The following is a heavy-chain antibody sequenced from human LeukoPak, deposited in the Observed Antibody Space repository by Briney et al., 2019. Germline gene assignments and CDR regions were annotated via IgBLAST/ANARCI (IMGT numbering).Heavy chain of an antibody. CDR3: ARGPLSSGGAYVGDY. J-gene: IGHJ4*01. D-gene: IGHD3-22*01. CDR1: GFTFNNHW. V-gene: IGHV3-74*01. Sequence: GGSLRLSCAASGFTFNNHWMHWVRQVPGKGLEWVSRIDAGGSSTSYADSVKGRFSISRDNGKSTLYLQMNSLRVEDTAVYYCARGPLSSGGAYVGDYWGHGTLVTVSS. CDR2: IDAGGSST.